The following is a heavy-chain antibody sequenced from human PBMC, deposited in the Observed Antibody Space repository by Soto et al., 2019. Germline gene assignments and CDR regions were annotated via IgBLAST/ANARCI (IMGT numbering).Heavy chain of an antibody. CDR3: AKSRGQYSRFDRMDV. CDR2: ISGSGGST. D-gene: IGHD3-10*01. J-gene: IGHJ6*02. CDR1: GFTFSSYA. Sequence: EVQLLESGGGLVQPGGSLRLSCAASGFTFSSYAMSWVRQAPGKGLEWVSAISGSGGSTYYADSVKGRFTISRDNSKNTLYVQMNSLRVEYTAVYYCAKSRGQYSRFDRMDVWGQGTTVTVSS. V-gene: IGHV3-23*01.